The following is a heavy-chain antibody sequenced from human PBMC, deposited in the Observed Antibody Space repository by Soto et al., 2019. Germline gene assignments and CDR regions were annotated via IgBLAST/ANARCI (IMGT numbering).Heavy chain of an antibody. CDR3: AKDRPLPPVVDAMDV. J-gene: IGHJ6*02. D-gene: IGHD2-21*01. CDR2: ISATGGST. CDR1: GFTFSSYA. V-gene: IGHV3-23*01. Sequence: EVQLLESGGGLVQPGGSLRLSCTASGFTFSSYAMNWVRQAPGKGLEWVSGISATGGSTYYADSVKGRFTVSRDNSKNTVYLQVNSLRADDTAAYYCAKDRPLPPVVDAMDVWGQGTTVIVSS.